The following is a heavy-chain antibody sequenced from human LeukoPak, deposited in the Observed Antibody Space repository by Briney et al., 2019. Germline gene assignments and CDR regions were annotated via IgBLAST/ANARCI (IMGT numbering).Heavy chain of an antibody. CDR3: ARAYCSSTSCYTGGGYYYYYYMDV. D-gene: IGHD2-2*02. V-gene: IGHV1-24*01. CDR1: GYTLTELS. Sequence: ASVKVSCKVSGYTLTELSMHWVRQAPGKGLEWMGGFDPEDGETIYAQKFQGRVTMTEDTSTDTAYMELSSLRSEDTAVYYCARAYCSSTSCYTGGGYYYYYYMDVWGKGTTVTVSS. J-gene: IGHJ6*03. CDR2: FDPEDGET.